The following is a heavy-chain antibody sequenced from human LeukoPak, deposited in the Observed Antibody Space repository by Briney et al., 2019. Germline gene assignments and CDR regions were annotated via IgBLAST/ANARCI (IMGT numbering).Heavy chain of an antibody. D-gene: IGHD5-18*01. Sequence: GGSLRLSCAASGFTFSSYDMHWVRQATGKGLEWVSAIGTAGDTYYPGSVKGRFTISRENAKNSLYLQMNSLRAGGTAVYYCARRGSYGDFDYWGQGTLVTVSS. CDR1: GFTFSSYD. CDR3: ARRGSYGDFDY. V-gene: IGHV3-13*04. CDR2: IGTAGDT. J-gene: IGHJ4*02.